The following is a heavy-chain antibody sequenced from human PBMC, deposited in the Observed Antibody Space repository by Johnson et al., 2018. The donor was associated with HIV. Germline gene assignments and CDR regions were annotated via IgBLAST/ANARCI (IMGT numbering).Heavy chain of an antibody. J-gene: IGHJ3*01. CDR3: AKGEAQEGWIQLQSYAFDF. CDR2: ISSSANTI. Sequence: QVQLVESGGGLVKPGGSLRLSCAASGFIFSDYYMSWIRQAPGKGLEWVSYISSSANTIYYADSVKCRFTISRDNSWKTLYLQMSNLRTEETAVYYCAKGEAQEGWIQLQSYAFDFWGRGTMVTVSS. CDR1: GFIFSDYY. D-gene: IGHD5-18*01. V-gene: IGHV3-11*04.